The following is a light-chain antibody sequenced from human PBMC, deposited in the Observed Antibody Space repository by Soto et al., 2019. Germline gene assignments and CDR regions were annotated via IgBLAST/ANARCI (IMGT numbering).Light chain of an antibody. CDR1: SSDVGAYNS. CDR2: DVS. J-gene: IGLJ2*01. CDR3: SSYTGSSTMV. V-gene: IGLV2-14*01. Sequence: QSALTQPASVSGSPGQSITISCTGTSSDVGAYNSVSWYQQHPGKAPKLMIYDVSNRRSGVSNRFSGSKSGNTASLTISGLQAEDEADYYCSSYTGSSTMVFGGGAQRTVL.